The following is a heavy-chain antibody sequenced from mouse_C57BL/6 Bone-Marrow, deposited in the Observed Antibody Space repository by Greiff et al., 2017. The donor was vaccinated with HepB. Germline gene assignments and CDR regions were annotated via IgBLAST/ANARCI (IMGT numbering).Heavy chain of an antibody. D-gene: IGHD1-1*01. V-gene: IGHV1-82*01. CDR3: ATDHGSSYEYFDY. Sequence: VQLQQSGPELVKPGASVKISCKASGYAFSSSWMNWVKQRPGKGLEWIGRIYPGDGDTNYNGKFKGKATLTADTSSSTAYMQLSSLTSEDSAVYFCATDHGSSYEYFDYWGGGTTLTVSS. CDR1: GYAFSSSW. CDR2: IYPGDGDT. J-gene: IGHJ2*01.